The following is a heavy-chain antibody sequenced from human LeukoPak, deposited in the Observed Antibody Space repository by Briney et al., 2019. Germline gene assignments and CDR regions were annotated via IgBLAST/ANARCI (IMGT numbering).Heavy chain of an antibody. CDR3: ARYNVEWLSQPLFDY. V-gene: IGHV4-4*02. Sequence: PSGTLSLTCAVSGGSISSSNWWSWVRQPPGKGLEWIGEIYHSGSTNYNPSLKSRVTISVDKSKNQFSLKLSSVTAADTAVYYCARYNVEWLSQPLFDYWGQGTLVTVSS. CDR2: IYHSGST. J-gene: IGHJ4*02. CDR1: GGSISSSNW. D-gene: IGHD3-3*01.